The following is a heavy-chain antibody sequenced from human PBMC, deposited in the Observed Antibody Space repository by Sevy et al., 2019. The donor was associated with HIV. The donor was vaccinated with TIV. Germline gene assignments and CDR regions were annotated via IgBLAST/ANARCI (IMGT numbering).Heavy chain of an antibody. V-gene: IGHV3-53*01. CDR1: GFNVSNNY. J-gene: IGHJ3*02. Sequence: GGSLRLSCVASGFNVSNNYMSWVRQAPGKGLEWVSVIYSGGRKHYADSVKGRFTISRDKSKNTLYLQMNSLRVEDTAVYYCAREEGHGDAFDIRGQGTLVTVSS. CDR2: IYSGGRK. CDR3: AREEGHGDAFDI.